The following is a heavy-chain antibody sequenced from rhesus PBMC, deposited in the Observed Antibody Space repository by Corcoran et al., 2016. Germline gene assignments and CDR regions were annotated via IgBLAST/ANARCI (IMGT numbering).Heavy chain of an antibody. Sequence: QVQLQQWGEGLVKPSETLSLTCAVYGGSLSSNYWSWIRQPPGQGLELIGRIRSGGITNYNPSLKRRCTISIDTSKNQCSLKRSSVTAADTAVYYCARRSTVAANDWYFDIWGPGTPITISS. CDR2: IRSGGIT. J-gene: IGHJ2*01. V-gene: IGHV4-160*01. CDR3: ARRSTVAANDWYFDI. CDR1: GGSLSSNY. D-gene: IGHD4-29*01.